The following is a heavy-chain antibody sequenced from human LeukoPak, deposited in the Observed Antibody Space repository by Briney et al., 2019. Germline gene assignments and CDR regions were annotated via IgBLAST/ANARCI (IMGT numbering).Heavy chain of an antibody. Sequence: GGSLRLSCAASGFTVSSNYMSWVRQAPEKGLEWVSVIYSGGSTYYADSVKGRFTISRDNSKNTLYLQMNSLRAEDTAVYYCARERWDYYDSSGYYNDWGQGTLVTVSS. V-gene: IGHV3-53*01. D-gene: IGHD3-22*01. CDR2: IYSGGST. CDR1: GFTVSSNY. J-gene: IGHJ4*02. CDR3: ARERWDYYDSSGYYND.